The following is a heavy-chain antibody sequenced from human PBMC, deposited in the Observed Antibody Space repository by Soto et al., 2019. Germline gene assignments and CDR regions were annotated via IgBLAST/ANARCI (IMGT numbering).Heavy chain of an antibody. V-gene: IGHV1-46*01. Sequence: GASVKVSCKASGYTFTSYYMHWVRQAPGQGLEWMGIINPSGGSTSYAQEFQGRVTMTRDTSTSTVYMELSSLRSEDTAVYYCARRAYYDFWSGYSPAAYYYYGMDVWGQGTTVTVSS. D-gene: IGHD3-3*01. CDR2: INPSGGST. CDR3: ARRAYYDFWSGYSPAAYYYYGMDV. J-gene: IGHJ6*02. CDR1: GYTFTSYY.